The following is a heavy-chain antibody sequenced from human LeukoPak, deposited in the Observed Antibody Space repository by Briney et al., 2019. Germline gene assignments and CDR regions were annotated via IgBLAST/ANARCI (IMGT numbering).Heavy chain of an antibody. Sequence: GGSLRLSCAASGFTFSSYSMNWVRQAPGKGLEWVSSISSSSSYIYYADSVKGRFTISRDNAKNSLYLQMNSLRAEDTAVYYCARDKAVAGKRFDFGYWGQGTLVTVSS. D-gene: IGHD6-19*01. J-gene: IGHJ4*02. CDR3: ARDKAVAGKRFDFGY. CDR2: ISSSSSYI. CDR1: GFTFSSYS. V-gene: IGHV3-21*01.